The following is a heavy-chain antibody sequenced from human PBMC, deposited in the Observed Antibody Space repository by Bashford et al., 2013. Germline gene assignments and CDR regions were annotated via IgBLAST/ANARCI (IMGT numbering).Heavy chain of an antibody. Sequence: ASVKVSCKASGYTFTDYYMHYVRQAPGQGLEWMGWINPKSGDTKYAPKFQGRVTLTRDTSIDTAYLDLSSLTSDDTALYYCGRDIPGSSCAMDVWGQGTTVTVSS. D-gene: IGHD2-15*01. CDR2: INPKSGDT. CDR1: GYTFTDYY. J-gene: IGHJ6*02. V-gene: IGHV1-2*02. CDR3: GRDIPGSSCAMDV.